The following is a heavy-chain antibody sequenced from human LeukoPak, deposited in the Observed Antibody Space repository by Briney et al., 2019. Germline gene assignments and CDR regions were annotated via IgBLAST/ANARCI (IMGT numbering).Heavy chain of an antibody. CDR2: IWYDGSNK. CDR1: GFTFRSYG. V-gene: IGHV3-33*01. Sequence: PGRSLRLSCAASGFTFRSYGMHWVRQAPGKGLEWVAVIWYDGSNKYYTDSVKGRFTMSRDNSKNTLYLQMNSLRAEDTAVYYCARATWLLDAFDIWGQGTMVTVSS. D-gene: IGHD2-15*01. J-gene: IGHJ3*02. CDR3: ARATWLLDAFDI.